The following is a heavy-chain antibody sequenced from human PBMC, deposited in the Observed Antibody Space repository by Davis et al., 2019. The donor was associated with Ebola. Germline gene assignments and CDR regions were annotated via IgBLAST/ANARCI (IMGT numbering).Heavy chain of an antibody. CDR3: ARGRNGGWDFDY. V-gene: IGHV1-18*01. D-gene: IGHD6-19*01. CDR2: ISPYNGNT. CDR1: GYTFTTFG. J-gene: IGHJ4*02. Sequence: ASVKVSCKASGYTFTTFGISWVRQAPGQGLEWMGWISPYNGNTNYAQKLQGRVTMTTDRSTTTAYMELRSLTSDDTAEYYCARGRNGGWDFDYWGQGTRVTVSS.